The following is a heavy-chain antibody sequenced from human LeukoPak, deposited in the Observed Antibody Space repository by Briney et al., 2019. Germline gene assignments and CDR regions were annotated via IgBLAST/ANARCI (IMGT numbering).Heavy chain of an antibody. V-gene: IGHV3-23*01. CDR2: VSGSGGGT. CDR3: AKGTATTRSYFGS. CDR1: GFTFSTYA. J-gene: IGHJ4*02. Sequence: GGSLRLSCAASGFTFSTYAMSWVRQAPGKGLEWVSIVSGSGGGTYYADSVKGRFTISRDNSKNRMFLLMYSLRVEDTAVYYCAKGTATTRSYFGSWGQGTLVTVSS. D-gene: IGHD1-1*01.